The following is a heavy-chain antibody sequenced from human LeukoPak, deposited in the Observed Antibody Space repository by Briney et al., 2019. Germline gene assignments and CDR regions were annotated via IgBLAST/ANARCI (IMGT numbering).Heavy chain of an antibody. CDR1: GGSISSGDYY. J-gene: IGHJ3*02. CDR2: IYYSGST. Sequence: PSQTLSLTCTVSGGSISSGDYYWSWIRQPPGKGLDWIGYIYYSGSTYYNPSLKSRVTISVDTSKNQFSLKLSSVTAADTAVYYCARDQRVVGATADAFDIWRQGTMVTVSS. CDR3: ARDQRVVGATADAFDI. D-gene: IGHD1-26*01. V-gene: IGHV4-30-4*08.